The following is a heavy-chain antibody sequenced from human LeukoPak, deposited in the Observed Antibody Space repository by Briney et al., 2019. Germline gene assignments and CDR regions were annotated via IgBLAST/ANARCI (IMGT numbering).Heavy chain of an antibody. CDR1: GFTFSNYA. CDR2: ISGSGGNT. D-gene: IGHD3-10*01. V-gene: IGHV3-23*01. CDR3: ARAVWFGELSRFDAFDI. J-gene: IGHJ3*02. Sequence: GGSLRLSRAASGFTFSNYAMNWVRQAPGKGLEWVSVISGSGGNTYYADSVKGRFTISRDNSKNTIYLQMNSLRAEDTAVYYCARAVWFGELSRFDAFDIWGQGTMVTVSS.